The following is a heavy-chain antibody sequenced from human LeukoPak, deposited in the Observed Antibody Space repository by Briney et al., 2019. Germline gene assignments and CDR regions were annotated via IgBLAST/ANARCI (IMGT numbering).Heavy chain of an antibody. Sequence: SETLSLTCTVSGGSLRSSNYYWGWIRQPPGKGLEWIGSIYYSGSTYYNPSLKSRVTISVDMSKNEFSLKLSSVTAADTAVYFCARLGGSWFDPWGQGTLVTVPS. CDR1: GGSLRSSNYY. J-gene: IGHJ5*02. CDR3: ARLGGSWFDP. D-gene: IGHD3-16*01. CDR2: IYYSGST. V-gene: IGHV4-39*01.